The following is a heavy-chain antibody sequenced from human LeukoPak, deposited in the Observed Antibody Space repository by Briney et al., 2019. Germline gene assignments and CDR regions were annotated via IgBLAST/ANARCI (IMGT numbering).Heavy chain of an antibody. CDR3: ARAVTEYSSSSVDP. Sequence: SETLSLTCAVYGGSFSGYYWSWIRQPPGKGLEWIGEINHSGCTNYNPSLKSRVTISVDTSKNQFSLKLISVTAADAAVYYCARAVTEYSSSSVDPWGQGTLVTVSS. CDR1: GGSFSGYY. CDR2: INHSGCT. V-gene: IGHV4-34*01. J-gene: IGHJ5*02. D-gene: IGHD6-6*01.